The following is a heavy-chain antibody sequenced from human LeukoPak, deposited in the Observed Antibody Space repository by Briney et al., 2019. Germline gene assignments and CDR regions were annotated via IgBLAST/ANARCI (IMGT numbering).Heavy chain of an antibody. J-gene: IGHJ4*02. V-gene: IGHV1-18*01. CDR3: ARGEDYERYYYDSSGYYYVKPLFDH. D-gene: IGHD3-22*01. Sequence: GASVKVSCKASGYTFINYAISWVRQAPGQGLEWMGWISAYNANTHYAQKIQGRVTVTTDTSASTAYMELSSLRSEDTAVYYCARGEDYERYYYDSSGYYYVKPLFDHWGQGTLVTVSS. CDR1: GYTFINYA. CDR2: ISAYNANT.